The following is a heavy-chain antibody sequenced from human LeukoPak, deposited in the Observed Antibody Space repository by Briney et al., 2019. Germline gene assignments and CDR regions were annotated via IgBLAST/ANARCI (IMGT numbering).Heavy chain of an antibody. CDR3: ARGQRGGSHYYFDY. D-gene: IGHD3-10*01. J-gene: IGHJ4*02. Sequence: SVKVSCKASGDSFSMYAISWMRQAPGQGLEWMGGIITIFGTTDYAQSFQGRVTITADKSTSTAYMELSSLTSDDTAVYYRARGQRGGSHYYFDYWGQGTLVTVSS. V-gene: IGHV1-69*06. CDR2: IITIFGTT. CDR1: GDSFSMYA.